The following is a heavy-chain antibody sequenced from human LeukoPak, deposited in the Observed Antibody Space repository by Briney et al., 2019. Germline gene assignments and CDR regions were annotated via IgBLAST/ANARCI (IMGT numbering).Heavy chain of an antibody. CDR2: ISSSGSTI. J-gene: IGHJ5*02. CDR3: ARDRPGVTIFGVVTPAFDP. Sequence: GGSLRLSCAASGFTFSGYYMSWIRQAPGKGLEWVSYISSSGSTIYYADSVKGRFTISRDNAKNSLYLQMNSLRAEDTAVYYCARDRPGVTIFGVVTPAFDPWGQGTLVTVSS. CDR1: GFTFSGYY. V-gene: IGHV3-11*01. D-gene: IGHD3-3*01.